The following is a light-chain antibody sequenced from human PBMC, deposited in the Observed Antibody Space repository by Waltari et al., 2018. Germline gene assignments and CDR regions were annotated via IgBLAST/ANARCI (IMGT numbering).Light chain of an antibody. CDR2: TAS. Sequence: DIQLTQSPSFLSASVGDRVTITCRASQGIRSYLAWYQQKPGKAPKLLIYTASTLQIGVPSRFSGSGSGTEFTLTISSLQPEDFATYYCQHLNGYPITFGHGTRLEIK. CDR1: QGIRSY. J-gene: IGKJ5*01. V-gene: IGKV1-9*01. CDR3: QHLNGYPIT.